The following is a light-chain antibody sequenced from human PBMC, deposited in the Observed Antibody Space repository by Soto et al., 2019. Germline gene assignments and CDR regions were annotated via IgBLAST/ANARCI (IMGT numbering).Light chain of an antibody. CDR2: EVN. CDR3: SSYASGNHLV. J-gene: IGLJ2*01. CDR1: SSDVGGYNL. Sequence: QSALTQPPSASGSPGQSVTISCTGTSSDVGGYNLVSWYQQHPGKAPKLMIYEVNKRPSGVPDRFSGSKSGNTASLTVSGLQAEDEGDYYCSSYASGNHLVFGGGTKLTVL. V-gene: IGLV2-8*01.